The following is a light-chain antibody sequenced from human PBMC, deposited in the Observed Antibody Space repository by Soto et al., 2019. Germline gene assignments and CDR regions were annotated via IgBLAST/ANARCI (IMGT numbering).Light chain of an antibody. CDR2: AAS. V-gene: IGKV3-11*01. CDR3: QQRNNWPPGIT. CDR1: QSVSSN. Sequence: EIVMTQSPGTLSVSPGERATLSSRSSQSVSSNLAGYQQKPGQAPRPLIYAASNRATGIPARFSGSASGTDFTLTISSLEPEDFAVYYCQQRNNWPPGITFGQGTRLEIK. J-gene: IGKJ5*01.